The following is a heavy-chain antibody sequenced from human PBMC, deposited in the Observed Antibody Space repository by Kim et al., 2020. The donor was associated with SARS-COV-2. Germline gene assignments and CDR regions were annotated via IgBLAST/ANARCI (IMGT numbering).Heavy chain of an antibody. D-gene: IGHD1-26*01. V-gene: IGHV3-23*01. J-gene: IGHJ4*02. CDR3: AKDARGSYSSD. Sequence: YRGSVNGRFTISRDNSKNPLYLQMNSLRAEDTAVYYCAKDARGSYSSDWGQGTLVTVSS.